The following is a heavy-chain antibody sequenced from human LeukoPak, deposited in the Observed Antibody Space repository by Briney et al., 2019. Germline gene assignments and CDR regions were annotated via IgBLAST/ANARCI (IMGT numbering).Heavy chain of an antibody. V-gene: IGHV4-59*01. Sequence: SETLSLTCTVSGGSISSYYWSWIRQPPGKGLEWIGYIYYSESTNYNPSLKSRVTISVDTSKNQFSLKLSSVTAADTAVYYCARGSVHSSGWYDYWGQGTLVTVSS. CDR1: GGSISSYY. D-gene: IGHD6-19*01. J-gene: IGHJ4*02. CDR2: IYYSEST. CDR3: ARGSVHSSGWYDY.